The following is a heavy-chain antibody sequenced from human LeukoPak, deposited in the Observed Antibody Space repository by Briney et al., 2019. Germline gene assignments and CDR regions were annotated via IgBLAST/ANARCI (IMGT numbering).Heavy chain of an antibody. CDR3: ARPHSGTHGTFHL. CDR1: GFTFRTYA. Sequence: PGGSLRLSCEASGFTFRTYAMHWVRQTPGKGLEWVARISYDGSDDHYADSVKGRFTMSRDNAKNTVYSQMDSLLTADTAVYYCARPHSGTHGTFHLWGQGTMVTVSS. D-gene: IGHD1-26*01. V-gene: IGHV3-30*04. CDR2: ISYDGSDD. J-gene: IGHJ3*01.